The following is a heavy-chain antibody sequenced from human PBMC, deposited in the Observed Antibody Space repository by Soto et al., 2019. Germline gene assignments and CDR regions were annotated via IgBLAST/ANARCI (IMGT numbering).Heavy chain of an antibody. D-gene: IGHD2-21*02. Sequence: EVQLLESGGGLVQPGGSLRLSCAASGFIFSSDAMSWVRQAPGKGLELVSTISGSGGSTYYADSVKGRFTISRDNSKKTLYLQMNSLRAEERALNYCANDSNDCDYWYFGLGGRGTLLTVPS. J-gene: IGHJ2*01. CDR2: ISGSGGST. CDR1: GFIFSSDA. V-gene: IGHV3-23*01. CDR3: ANDSNDCDYWYFGL.